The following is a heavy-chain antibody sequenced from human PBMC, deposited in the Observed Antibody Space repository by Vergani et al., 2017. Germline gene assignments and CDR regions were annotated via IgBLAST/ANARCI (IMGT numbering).Heavy chain of an antibody. D-gene: IGHD2-21*02. CDR1: GYTFTGYY. CDR2: INPNSGGT. J-gene: IGHJ6*02. CDR3: ARDGLVVVTAILLYGMDV. V-gene: IGHV1-2*02. Sequence: QVQLVQSGAEVKKPGASVKVSCKASGYTFTGYYMHWVRQAPGQGLEWMGWINPNSGGTNYAQKFQGRVTMTRDTSTSTVYMELSSLRSEDTAVYYCARDGLVVVTAILLYGMDVWGQGTTVTVSS.